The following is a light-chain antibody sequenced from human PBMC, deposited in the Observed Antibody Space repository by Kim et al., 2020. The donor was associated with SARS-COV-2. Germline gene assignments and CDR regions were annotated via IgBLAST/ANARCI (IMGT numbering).Light chain of an antibody. Sequence: QSVLTQPPSTSGTPGQRVTISCSGSSSNIGSYFVYWYQQLPATAPKLLIYRNNKRPSVVPYRFSGSTSGTSASLVISWLLSEDDADDYCSAWDYSLSGVVFGGGTKLTVL. CDR1: SSNIGSYF. J-gene: IGLJ2*01. CDR3: SAWDYSLSGVV. V-gene: IGLV1-47*01. CDR2: RNN.